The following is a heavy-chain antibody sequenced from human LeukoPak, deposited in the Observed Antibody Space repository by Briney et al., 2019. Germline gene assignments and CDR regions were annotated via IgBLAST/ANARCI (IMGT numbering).Heavy chain of an antibody. V-gene: IGHV3-48*03. J-gene: IGHJ4*02. D-gene: IGHD2-2*01. Sequence: PGGSLRLPCAASGFTFSSYEMNWVRQAPGKGLEWVSYISSSGSTIYYADSVKGRFTISRDNAKNSLYLQMNSLRAEDTAVYYCARDRQLLWAYCFDYWGQGTLVTVSS. CDR1: GFTFSSYE. CDR2: ISSSGSTI. CDR3: ARDRQLLWAYCFDY.